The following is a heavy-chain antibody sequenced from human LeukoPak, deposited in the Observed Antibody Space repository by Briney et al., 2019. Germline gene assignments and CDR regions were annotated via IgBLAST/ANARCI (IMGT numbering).Heavy chain of an antibody. CDR3: ASAERGY. V-gene: IGHV4-34*01. CDR2: INHSRST. CDR1: GGSFSGYY. J-gene: IGHJ4*02. Sequence: SETLSLTCAVYGGSFSGYYWSWIRQPPGKGLEWIGEINHSRSTNYNPSLKSRVTISVDTSKNQFSLKLSSVTAADTAVYYCASAERGYWGQGTLVTVSS.